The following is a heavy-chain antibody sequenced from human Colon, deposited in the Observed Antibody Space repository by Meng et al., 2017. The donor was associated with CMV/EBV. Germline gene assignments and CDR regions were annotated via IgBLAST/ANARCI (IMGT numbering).Heavy chain of an antibody. D-gene: IGHD2-15*01. Sequence: GESLKISCAASGFTFNNYQMNWVRQAPGKGLEWVSSISNDNTFIHYADSVKGRFTISRDNANKSLYLRMNSLRPEDTALYYCARESREVGMVGYFYSGMDVWGQGTTVTVSS. J-gene: IGHJ6*02. CDR3: ARESREVGMVGYFYSGMDV. V-gene: IGHV3-21*04. CDR2: ISNDNTFI. CDR1: GFTFNNYQ.